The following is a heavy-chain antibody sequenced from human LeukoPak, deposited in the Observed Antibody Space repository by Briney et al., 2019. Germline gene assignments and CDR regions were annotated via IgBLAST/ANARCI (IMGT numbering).Heavy chain of an antibody. J-gene: IGHJ4*02. CDR3: VRDRGTYRPIDY. CDR1: GFSISSHW. CDR2: LKEDVSAR. Sequence: GGSLRLSCVASGFSISSHWMSWVRQAPGKGLEWVASLKEDVSARNLVDSVKGRFTISTDNAKNSLNLQMNSLRVEDTAVYYCVRDRGTYRPIDYWGQGTLVTVSS. V-gene: IGHV3-7*01.